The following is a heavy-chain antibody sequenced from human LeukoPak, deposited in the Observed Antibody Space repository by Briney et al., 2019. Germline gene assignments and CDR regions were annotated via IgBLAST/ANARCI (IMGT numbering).Heavy chain of an antibody. V-gene: IGHV4-61*02. CDR2: IYTSGST. D-gene: IGHD4-17*01. Sequence: SETLSLTCTVSGYSISSGYYWSWIRQPAGKGLEWIGRIYTSGSTNYNPSLKSRVTISVDTSKNQFSLKLSSVTAADTAVYYCASGDYAYYYYYMDVWGKGTTVTVSS. CDR1: GYSISSGYY. CDR3: ASGDYAYYYYYMDV. J-gene: IGHJ6*03.